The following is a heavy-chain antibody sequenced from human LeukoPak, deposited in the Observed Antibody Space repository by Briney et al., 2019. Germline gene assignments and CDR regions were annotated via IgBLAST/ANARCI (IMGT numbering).Heavy chain of an antibody. D-gene: IGHD2-15*01. CDR1: GYTFTSYD. CDR2: MNPNSGNT. Sequence: GASVKVSCKASGYTFTSYDINWVRQATGQGLEWMGWMNPNSGNTGYAQKFQGRVTMTRNTSISTAYMELSSLRSEDTAVYYCARDLGGCSGGSCYRWFDPWGQGTLVTVSS. J-gene: IGHJ5*02. CDR3: ARDLGGCSGGSCYRWFDP. V-gene: IGHV1-8*01.